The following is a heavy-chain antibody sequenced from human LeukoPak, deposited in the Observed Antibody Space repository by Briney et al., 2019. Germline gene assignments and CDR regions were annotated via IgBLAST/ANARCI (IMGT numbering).Heavy chain of an antibody. CDR3: AREAVAGEYFQH. CDR2: IVPIFGIA. Sequence: SVKVSCKASGGTFSSYAISWVRQAPGQGLEWMGRIVPIFGIANYAQKFQGRVTITADKSTSTAYMELSSLRSEDTAVYYCAREAVAGEYFQHWGQSTLVTVSS. CDR1: GGTFSSYA. V-gene: IGHV1-69*04. J-gene: IGHJ1*01. D-gene: IGHD6-19*01.